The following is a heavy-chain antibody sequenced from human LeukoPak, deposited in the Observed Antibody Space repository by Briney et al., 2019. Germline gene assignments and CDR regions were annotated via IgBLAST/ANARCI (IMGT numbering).Heavy chain of an antibody. Sequence: SETLSLTCTVSGGSLSSYYWSWIRQPAGKGLEWIGRLYTSGSTNYNPSLKSRVTMSVDTSKNQFSLKLTSMTAADTAVYYCARGGSSGYYYGWGQGTLVTVSS. V-gene: IGHV4-4*07. J-gene: IGHJ4*02. CDR2: LYTSGST. CDR3: ARGGSSGYYYG. D-gene: IGHD3-22*01. CDR1: GGSLSSYY.